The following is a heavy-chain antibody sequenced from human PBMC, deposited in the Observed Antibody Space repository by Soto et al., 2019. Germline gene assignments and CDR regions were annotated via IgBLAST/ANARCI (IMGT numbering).Heavy chain of an antibody. CDR2: SSYTGNT. CDR1: GGSISSYY. D-gene: IGHD6-13*01. J-gene: IGHJ4*02. V-gene: IGHV4-59*05. Sequence: SETLSLTCTVSGGSISSYYWSWIRQPPGKGLQWIGSSSYTGNTYFNPSLRSRVTISVDTSNNQFSLRLTSVTASDTAVYYCARPDSSSWAAPFGSWGQGTLVTVSS. CDR3: ARPDSSSWAAPFGS.